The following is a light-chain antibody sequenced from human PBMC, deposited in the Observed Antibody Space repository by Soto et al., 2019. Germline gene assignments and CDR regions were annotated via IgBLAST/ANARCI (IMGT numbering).Light chain of an antibody. J-gene: IGLJ3*02. CDR2: DVS. Sequence: QSALTQPASVSGSPGQSITISCTGTRSDVGGYDHVSWYQQHPGKAPKLIIYDVSIRPSGVSNRFSGSKSGNTASLAVSGLQAEDEADYYCSSYTSKDTLVFGGGTKVTVL. V-gene: IGLV2-14*03. CDR3: SSYTSKDTLV. CDR1: RSDVGGYDH.